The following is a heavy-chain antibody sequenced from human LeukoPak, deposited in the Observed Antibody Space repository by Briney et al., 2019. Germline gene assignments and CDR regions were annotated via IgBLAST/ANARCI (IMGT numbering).Heavy chain of an antibody. J-gene: IGHJ4*02. Sequence: GGSLRLSCAASASAFTFTTYAMGWVRQAPGKGLEWVSVISGSGGSRYSAYSLKGRFTISRDHSMNMMYLHMNNLRAEDTAVYFCVKLAYCGGDCYSYFDSWGQGTLVTVSS. CDR1: ASAFTFTTYA. CDR3: VKLAYCGGDCYSYFDS. CDR2: ISGSGGSR. D-gene: IGHD2-21*02. V-gene: IGHV3-23*01.